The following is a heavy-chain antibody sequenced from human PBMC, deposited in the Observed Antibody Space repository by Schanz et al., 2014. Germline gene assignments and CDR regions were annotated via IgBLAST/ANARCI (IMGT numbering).Heavy chain of an antibody. J-gene: IGHJ3*02. Sequence: QVQLVQSGAEVKKPGASVKVSCKASGYTFTSDSMHWVRQAPGQGLEWMGWISAYTNNTNYAQKVQGRVTMTTDTSTSTAYMELSSLRYEDTALYYCARGTMPGTFDIWGQGTMVTVSS. CDR1: GYTFTSDS. D-gene: IGHD2-2*01. CDR2: ISAYTNNT. CDR3: ARGTMPGTFDI. V-gene: IGHV1-18*04.